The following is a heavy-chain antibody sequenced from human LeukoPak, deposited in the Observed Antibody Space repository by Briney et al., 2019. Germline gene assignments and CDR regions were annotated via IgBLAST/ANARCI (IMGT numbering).Heavy chain of an antibody. D-gene: IGHD6-19*01. CDR3: ARESPGSYSSGRDYFDF. CDR2: INPNSGGT. Sequence: GASVKVSCKASGYTFISYYIHWVRQAPGQGLEWMGWINPNSGGTNFAQKFQGRVTMTRDTSITTAYMELSSLRSDDTAVYYCARESPGSYSSGRDYFDFWGQGTLVTVSS. CDR1: GYTFISYY. V-gene: IGHV1-2*02. J-gene: IGHJ4*02.